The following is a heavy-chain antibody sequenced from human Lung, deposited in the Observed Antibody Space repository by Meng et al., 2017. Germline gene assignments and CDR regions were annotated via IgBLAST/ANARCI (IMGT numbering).Heavy chain of an antibody. CDR1: GFSLSTSGVG. CDR2: IYWNDDK. D-gene: IGHD6-19*01. Sequence: SGPTLVKPTQTLTLTCTFSGFSLSTSGVGLGWIRQPPGKALEWLALIYWNDDKRYSPSLKSRLTITKDTSKNQVVLTMTNMDPVDTATYYCAHRKLSSGWLTAYFDYWGQGTLVTVSS. J-gene: IGHJ4*02. V-gene: IGHV2-5*01. CDR3: AHRKLSSGWLTAYFDY.